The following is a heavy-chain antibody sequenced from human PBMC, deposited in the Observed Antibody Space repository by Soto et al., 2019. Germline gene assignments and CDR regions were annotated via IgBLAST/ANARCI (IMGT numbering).Heavy chain of an antibody. Sequence: QVQLVQSGAEVKKPGSSVKVSCKASGGTFSSYTISWVRQAPGQGLEWMGRIIPILGIANYAQKFQGRVTITADKSTSTAYMELSSLRSEDTAVYYCARAHGGYRLELSYYYMDVWGKGTTVNVSS. J-gene: IGHJ6*03. V-gene: IGHV1-69*02. CDR2: IIPILGIA. CDR3: ARAHGGYRLELSYYYMDV. D-gene: IGHD1-7*01. CDR1: GGTFSSYT.